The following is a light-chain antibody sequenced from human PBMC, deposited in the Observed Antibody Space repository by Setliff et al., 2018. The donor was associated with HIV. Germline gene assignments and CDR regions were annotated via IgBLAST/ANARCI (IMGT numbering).Light chain of an antibody. CDR3: ISYTGSTLYV. CDR2: EVT. Sequence: QSALAQPASVSGSPGQSITISCTGTGSDIGANNCVSWYQQNPGKAPKLLIFEVTNRPAGVSSRFSGSKSGNTASLTISWLQPEDEADYHCISYTGSTLYVFGTGTKV. CDR1: GSDIGANNC. J-gene: IGLJ1*01. V-gene: IGLV2-14*01.